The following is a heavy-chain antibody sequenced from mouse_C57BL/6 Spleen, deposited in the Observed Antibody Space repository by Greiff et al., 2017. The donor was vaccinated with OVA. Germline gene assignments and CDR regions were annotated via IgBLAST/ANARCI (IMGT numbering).Heavy chain of an antibody. D-gene: IGHD1-1*01. J-gene: IGHJ2*01. CDR1: GYSITSGYY. CDR3: ASYGSLFDY. V-gene: IGHV3-6*01. Sequence: DVQLQESGPGLVKPSQSLSLTCSVTGYSITSGYYWNWIRQFPGNKLEWMGYISYDGSNNYNPSLKNRISITRDTSKNQFFLKLNSVTTEDTATYYCASYGSLFDYWGQGTTLTVSS. CDR2: ISYDGSN.